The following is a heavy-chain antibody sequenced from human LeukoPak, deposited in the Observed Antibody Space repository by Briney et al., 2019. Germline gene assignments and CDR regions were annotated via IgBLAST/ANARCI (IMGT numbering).Heavy chain of an antibody. Sequence: GRSLRLSCAASGFTFSSYGMHWVRQAPGQGLEWMGIINPSGGSTSYAQKFQGRVTMTRDTSTSTVYMELSSLRSEDTAVYYCARDRAQVYYYDSSGYSGGYFDYWGQGTLVTVSS. J-gene: IGHJ4*02. CDR1: GFTFSSYG. D-gene: IGHD3-22*01. V-gene: IGHV1-46*01. CDR3: ARDRAQVYYYDSSGYSGGYFDY. CDR2: INPSGGST.